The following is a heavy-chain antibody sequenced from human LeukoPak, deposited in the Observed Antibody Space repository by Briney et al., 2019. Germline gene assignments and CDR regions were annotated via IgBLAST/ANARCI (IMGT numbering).Heavy chain of an antibody. CDR1: GYSFISYY. V-gene: IGHV1-46*01. CDR2: INPRGGST. J-gene: IGHJ4*02. Sequence: ASVKVSCKASGYSFISYYIHWVRQAPGQGLEWMGMINPRGGSTTYAQKFQGRVNMTRDTSTSTLYMELSSLTSDDTAVYYCARRGGAYWGQGTLVIVSS. CDR3: ARRGGAY. D-gene: IGHD2-15*01.